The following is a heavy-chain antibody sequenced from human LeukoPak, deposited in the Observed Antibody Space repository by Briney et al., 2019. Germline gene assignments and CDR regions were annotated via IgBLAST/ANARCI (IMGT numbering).Heavy chain of an antibody. Sequence: VXQAXXXXLXXXGXXXAYKGKTNYAQKLQGRVTMTKDTYTSTAYMELRSLRSDDTAVYYCARDQWADSSGYYEAFDIWGQGTMVTVSS. CDR2: XXAYKGKT. D-gene: IGHD3-22*01. J-gene: IGHJ3*02. V-gene: IGHV1-18*01. CDR3: ARDQWADSSGYYEAFDI.